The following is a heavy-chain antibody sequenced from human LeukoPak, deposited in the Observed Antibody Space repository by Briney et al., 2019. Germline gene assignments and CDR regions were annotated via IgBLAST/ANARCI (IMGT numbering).Heavy chain of an antibody. CDR2: MNPNSGNT. J-gene: IGHJ4*02. CDR3: ARTRSAGYNLFLYYFDY. D-gene: IGHD5-24*01. Sequence: ASVKVSCKASGYTFTSYDINWVRQATGQGLEWMGWMNPNSGNTGYAQKFQGRVTMTRNTSISTAYMELSSLRSEDTAVYYCARTRSAGYNLFLYYFDYWGQGTLVTVSS. CDR1: GYTFTSYD. V-gene: IGHV1-8*01.